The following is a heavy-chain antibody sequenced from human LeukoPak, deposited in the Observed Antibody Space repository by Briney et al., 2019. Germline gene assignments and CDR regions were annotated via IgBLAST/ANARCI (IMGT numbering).Heavy chain of an antibody. D-gene: IGHD3-3*01. CDR3: ARGLRFLVWFSPYYFDY. J-gene: IGHJ4*02. Sequence: GGSLRLSCAASGFTFSSYEMNWGGQARGKGVEGGSYISSSGIPIYYAASVQGPFTISRDNAKNSLYLQMNSLRAEDTAVYYCARGLRFLVWFSPYYFDYWGQGTLVTVSS. CDR1: GFTFSSYE. V-gene: IGHV3-48*03. CDR2: ISSSGIPI.